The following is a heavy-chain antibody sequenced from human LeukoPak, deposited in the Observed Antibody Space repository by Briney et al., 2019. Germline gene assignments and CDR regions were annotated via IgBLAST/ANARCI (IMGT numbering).Heavy chain of an antibody. CDR3: ARRAGAYSHPYDY. CDR1: GITFSSYG. D-gene: IGHD4/OR15-4a*01. J-gene: IGHJ4*02. V-gene: IGHV3-30*02. Sequence: GGSLRLSCAVSGITFSSYGMHWVRQAPGKGLEWVAFIRYDGSNKYYAGSVKGRFTISRDNSKNTLYLQMNSLRAEDTAVYYCARRAGAYSHPYDYWGQGTLVTVSS. CDR2: IRYDGSNK.